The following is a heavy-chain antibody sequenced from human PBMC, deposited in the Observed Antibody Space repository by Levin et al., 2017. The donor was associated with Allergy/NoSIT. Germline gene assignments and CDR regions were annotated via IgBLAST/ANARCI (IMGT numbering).Heavy chain of an antibody. J-gene: IGHJ4*02. CDR3: AKGVRWNDALPDY. Sequence: GESLKISCAASGFTFSSYGMHWVRQAPGKGLEWVAVISYDGSNKYYADSVKGRFTISRDNSKNTLYLQMNSLRAEDTAVYYCAKGVRWNDALPDYWGQGTLVTVSS. CDR2: ISYDGSNK. D-gene: IGHD1-1*01. V-gene: IGHV3-30*18. CDR1: GFTFSSYG.